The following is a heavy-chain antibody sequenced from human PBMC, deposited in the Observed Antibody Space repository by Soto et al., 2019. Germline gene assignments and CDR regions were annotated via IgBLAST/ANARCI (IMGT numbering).Heavy chain of an antibody. CDR2: ITSSSSYI. Sequence: EVQLVESGGGLVKPGGSLRLSCAASGFIFSSYSMNWVRQAPGKGLEWVSSITSSSSYIYYADSVKGRFTISRDNAKNSLYLQMNSLRAEDTAVYYCARDSSGYNWFDPWGQGTLVTVSS. D-gene: IGHD3-22*01. V-gene: IGHV3-21*01. CDR1: GFIFSSYS. CDR3: ARDSSGYNWFDP. J-gene: IGHJ5*02.